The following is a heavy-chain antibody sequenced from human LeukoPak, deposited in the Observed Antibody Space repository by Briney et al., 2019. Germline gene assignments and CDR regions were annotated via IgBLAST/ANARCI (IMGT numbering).Heavy chain of an antibody. Sequence: GRSLRLYCAASGFTFDDYAMHWLRPAPGKGLEGISGISWNSGSIGYADSVKGRFTISRDNAKNSLYLQMNSLRAEDTALYYCAKEIDILTGEYYFDYWGQRTLVTASS. CDR1: GFTFDDYA. D-gene: IGHD3-9*01. J-gene: IGHJ4*02. V-gene: IGHV3-9*01. CDR3: AKEIDILTGEYYFDY. CDR2: ISWNSGSI.